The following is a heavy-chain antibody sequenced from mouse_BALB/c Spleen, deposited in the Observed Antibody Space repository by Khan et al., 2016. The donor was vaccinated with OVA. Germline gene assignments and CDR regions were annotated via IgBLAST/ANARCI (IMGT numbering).Heavy chain of an antibody. Sequence: EVQLQESGPGLVKPSQSLSLTCTVTGYSITSDYAWNWIRQFPGNKLEWMGYITYSGSTAYNPSLKSRISITRDTSKNQFFLQLNSVTTEDTATYYCARWFTYWGQGILVTVSA. J-gene: IGHJ3*01. CDR3: ARWFTY. CDR2: ITYSGST. V-gene: IGHV3-2*02. CDR1: GYSITSDYA.